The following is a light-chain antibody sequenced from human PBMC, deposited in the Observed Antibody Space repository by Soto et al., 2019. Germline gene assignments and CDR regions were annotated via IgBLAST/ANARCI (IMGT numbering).Light chain of an antibody. CDR1: SSYVGGYNY. CDR3: CSYTSSGVYV. V-gene: IGLV2-14*01. CDR2: EVS. Sequence: QSALTQPASVSGSPGQSITISCTGTSSYVGGYNYVSWYQQHPGKAPKLMIYEVSNRPSGVSNRFSGSKSGNTASLTISGLQAEDEADYYCCSYTSSGVYVFGTGTRSPS. J-gene: IGLJ1*01.